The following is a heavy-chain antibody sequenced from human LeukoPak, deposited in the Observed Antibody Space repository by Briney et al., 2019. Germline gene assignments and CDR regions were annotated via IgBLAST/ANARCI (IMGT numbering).Heavy chain of an antibody. CDR3: ANHLACGSTSCPPFDY. Sequence: PGGSLRLSCAASGFTFSTYSMNWVRQAPGKGLEWVSSISNSGSYIYYADSVKGRFTISRDNAKNSLYLQMNSLRAEDTAVYYCANHLACGSTSCPPFDYWGQGTLVTVSS. V-gene: IGHV3-21*01. J-gene: IGHJ4*02. CDR2: ISNSGSYI. CDR1: GFTFSTYS. D-gene: IGHD2-2*01.